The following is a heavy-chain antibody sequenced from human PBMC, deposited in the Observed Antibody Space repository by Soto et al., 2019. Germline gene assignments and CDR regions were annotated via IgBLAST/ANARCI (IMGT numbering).Heavy chain of an antibody. D-gene: IGHD2-21*01. CDR1: GYTFTGYW. CDR2: IDPRDSDT. CDR3: ARKGKNSDGQYWFDP. V-gene: IGHV5-51*01. Sequence: GESLKISCKGSGYTFTGYWVAWVRQMPGRGPEWMGSIDPRDSDTRYSLSFQGQVTISVDKSTTTAHLQWRSLKASDTAIYYCARKGKNSDGQYWFDPWGQGTLVTVSS. J-gene: IGHJ5*02.